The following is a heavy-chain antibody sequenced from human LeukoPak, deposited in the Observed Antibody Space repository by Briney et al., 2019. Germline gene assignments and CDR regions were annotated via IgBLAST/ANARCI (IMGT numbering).Heavy chain of an antibody. D-gene: IGHD2-2*01. CDR2: ISSSSSYI. Sequence: GGSLRLSCAASGFTFSTYSMNWVRQAPGRGLEWVSCISSSSSYIYYADSVKGRFTISRDNSKNTLYLQMNSLRAEDTAVYYCAKGVIVVVPAADAFDIWGQGTMVTVSS. CDR1: GFTFSTYS. J-gene: IGHJ3*02. V-gene: IGHV3-21*04. CDR3: AKGVIVVVPAADAFDI.